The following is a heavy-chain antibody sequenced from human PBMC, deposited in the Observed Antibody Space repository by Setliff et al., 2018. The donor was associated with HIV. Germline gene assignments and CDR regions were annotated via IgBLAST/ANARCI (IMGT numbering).Heavy chain of an antibody. CDR1: GGSISGYY. Sequence: PSETLSLTCSVSGGSISGYYWTWIRQRPGKGLEWIGYIYSSGSTNYNPSLESRVTISLDTSKNQFSLKLNSVTAADTAVYYCARLGLCSGSRCRLDPWGQGTLVTAPQ. CDR2: IYSSGST. D-gene: IGHD2-15*01. V-gene: IGHV4-4*09. J-gene: IGHJ5*02. CDR3: ARLGLCSGSRCRLDP.